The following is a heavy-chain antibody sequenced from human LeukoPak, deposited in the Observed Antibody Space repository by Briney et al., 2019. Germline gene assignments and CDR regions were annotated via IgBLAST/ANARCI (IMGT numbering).Heavy chain of an antibody. J-gene: IGHJ4*02. CDR2: IYYSGST. Sequence: SETLSLTCTVSGGSISSSSYYWGWIRQTPGKGLEWIGSIYYSGSTYYNPSLKSRVTISVDTSKNQFSLKLSSVTAADTAVYYCAGFDQAYYFDYWGQGTLVTVSS. D-gene: IGHD3-9*01. V-gene: IGHV4-39*01. CDR3: AGFDQAYYFDY. CDR1: GGSISSSSYY.